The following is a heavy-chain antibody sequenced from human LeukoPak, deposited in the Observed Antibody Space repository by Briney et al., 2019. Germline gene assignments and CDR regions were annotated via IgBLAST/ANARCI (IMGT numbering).Heavy chain of an antibody. J-gene: IGHJ4*02. CDR1: GGSFSGYY. CDR3: ARDYGDYGRYFDY. D-gene: IGHD4-17*01. CDR2: INHSGST. V-gene: IGHV4-34*01. Sequence: SETLSLTCAVYGGSFSGYYWSWIRQPPGKGLEWIGEINHSGSTNYNPSLKSRATISVDTSKNQFSLKLSSVTAADTAVYYCARDYGDYGRYFDYWGQGTLVTVSS.